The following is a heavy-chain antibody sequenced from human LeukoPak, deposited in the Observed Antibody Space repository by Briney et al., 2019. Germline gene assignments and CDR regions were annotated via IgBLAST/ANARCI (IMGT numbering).Heavy chain of an antibody. V-gene: IGHV3-23*01. Sequence: GGSLRLPCAASGLTLSNYAMSWVRQAPGKGREWVSGIGGDGIFYAESVRGRFTISRDNSKNTLYLQMNGLRGDDTALYYCAKELAAAGNPAYDYWGQGILVTVCS. J-gene: IGHJ4*01. CDR2: IGGDGI. D-gene: IGHD6-13*01. CDR3: AKELAAAGNPAYDY. CDR1: GLTLSNYA.